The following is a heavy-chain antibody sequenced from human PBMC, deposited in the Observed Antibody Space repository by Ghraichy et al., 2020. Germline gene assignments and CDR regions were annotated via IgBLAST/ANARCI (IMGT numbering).Heavy chain of an antibody. CDR2: TYYRSEWHI. J-gene: IGHJ3*02. CDR1: GDSVSSNIAT. Sequence: SQTLSLTCAISGDSVSSNIATWTWVRQSPSGGLEWLGRTYYRSEWHIDYAESVRGRITVNPDTPKNQFSLQLSSVTPEDTAVYYCSRWRAGRAPPGFEIWGQGTTVTVTS. CDR3: SRWRAGRAPPGFEI. D-gene: IGHD6-19*01. V-gene: IGHV6-1*01.